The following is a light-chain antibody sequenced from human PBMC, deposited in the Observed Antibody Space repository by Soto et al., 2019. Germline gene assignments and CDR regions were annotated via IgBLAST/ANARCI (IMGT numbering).Light chain of an antibody. Sequence: IQVAHYPGSRSSSVVDRVTMTCRACHIISTYLNWVQQIPGKAPKLLIHAASSLQRGAPSRFSGSGSGTEFTLVISGLQPEDFASYYCQQSFNTPWTFGQVTKV. CDR1: HIISTY. CDR3: QQSFNTPWT. V-gene: IGKV1-39*01. CDR2: AAS. J-gene: IGKJ1*01.